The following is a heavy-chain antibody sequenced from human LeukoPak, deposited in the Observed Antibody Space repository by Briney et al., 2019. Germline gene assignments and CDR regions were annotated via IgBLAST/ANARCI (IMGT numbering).Heavy chain of an antibody. CDR1: GYTFTGYY. CDR3: ARAYSSSWNDAFDI. D-gene: IGHD6-13*01. CDR2: INPNSGGT. Sequence: GASVKLSCKAFGYTFTGYYMHWVRQAPGQGLEWMGWINPNSGGTNYAQKFQGRVTMTRDTSISTAYMELSRLRSDDTAVYYCARAYSSSWNDAFDIWGQGTMVTVSS. V-gene: IGHV1-2*02. J-gene: IGHJ3*02.